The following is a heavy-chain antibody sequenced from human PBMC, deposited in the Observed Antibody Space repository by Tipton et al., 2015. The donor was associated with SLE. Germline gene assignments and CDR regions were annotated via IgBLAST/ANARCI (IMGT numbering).Heavy chain of an antibody. Sequence: TLSLTCTVSGGSISSHYWSWSRQPPGKGMEWIGYTYYSGSTNYNPSLKSRVTISVDTSKNQFSLKLSSVTAADTAVYYCARVRSDLRSSSWDQGFDYWGQGTLVTVAS. D-gene: IGHD6-13*01. CDR3: ARVRSDLRSSSWDQGFDY. J-gene: IGHJ4*02. V-gene: IGHV4-59*11. CDR1: GGSISSHY. CDR2: TYYSGST.